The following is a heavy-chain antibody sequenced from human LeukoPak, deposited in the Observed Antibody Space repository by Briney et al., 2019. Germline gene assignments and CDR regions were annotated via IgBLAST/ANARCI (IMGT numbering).Heavy chain of an antibody. D-gene: IGHD2-15*01. V-gene: IGHV4-59*01. CDR3: ARGVSYCSGGSCYLPKQIYCYYYYVDV. CDR1: GGSISSYY. CDR2: IYYSGST. Sequence: SETLSLTCSVSGGSISSYYWSWIRQPPGKGLEWLGYIYYSGSTNYNPSLKSRVTISVDTSKNQFSLKLSSVTAADTAVYYCARGVSYCSGGSCYLPKQIYCYYYYVDVWGKGTTVTISS. J-gene: IGHJ6*03.